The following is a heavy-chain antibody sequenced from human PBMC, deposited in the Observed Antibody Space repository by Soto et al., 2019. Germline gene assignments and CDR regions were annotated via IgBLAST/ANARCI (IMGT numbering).Heavy chain of an antibody. CDR3: VREVSDWSSHGSFDF. CDR2: ISNNGGSA. J-gene: IGHJ3*01. V-gene: IGHV3-23*01. CDR1: GFTFSNSA. D-gene: IGHD2-21*02. Sequence: LRLSCAASGFTFSNSAMNWVRQAPGNGLECVSLISNNGGSASHADSVQGRFIISRDNSIDTLYLQMNSLRAEDTAIYYCVREVSDWSSHGSFDFWGRGTLVTVSS.